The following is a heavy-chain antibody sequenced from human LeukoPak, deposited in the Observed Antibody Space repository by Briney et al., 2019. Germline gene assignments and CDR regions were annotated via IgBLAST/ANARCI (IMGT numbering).Heavy chain of an antibody. V-gene: IGHV3-7*03. CDR1: GFTFSSYW. J-gene: IGHJ3*02. Sequence: GSLRLSCAASGFTFSSYWMSWVRQAPGKGLEWVANIKQDGSEKYYVDSVKGRFTISRDNAKNSLYLQMNSLRAEDTAVYYCAASGSYYKGAFDIRGQGTMVTVSS. CDR3: AASGSYYKGAFDI. CDR2: IKQDGSEK. D-gene: IGHD3-10*01.